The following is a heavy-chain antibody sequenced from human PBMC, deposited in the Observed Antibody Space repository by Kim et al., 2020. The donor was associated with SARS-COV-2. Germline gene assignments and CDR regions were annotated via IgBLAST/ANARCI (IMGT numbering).Heavy chain of an antibody. CDR3: AREWIRGYSYGPDGIDY. Sequence: ASVKVSCKASGYTFTGYYMHWVRQAPGQGLEWMGWINPNSGGTNYAQKFQGWVTMTRDTSISTAYMELSRLRSDDTAVYYCAREWIRGYSYGPDGIDYWGQGTLVTVSS. V-gene: IGHV1-2*04. J-gene: IGHJ4*02. CDR1: GYTFTGYY. CDR2: INPNSGGT. D-gene: IGHD5-18*01.